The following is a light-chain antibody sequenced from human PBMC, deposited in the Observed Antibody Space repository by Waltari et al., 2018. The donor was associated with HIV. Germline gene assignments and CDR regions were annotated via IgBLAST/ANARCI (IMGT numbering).Light chain of an antibody. Sequence: QSVLTQPPSASGTPGQRVTISCSGSSPNVGTTNVTWCQQLPGTAPKLLIYSNNQRPSGVPDRFSGSKSGTSASLAINGLQSEDEADYYCAAWDDSLNGFVFGTGTKVTVL. CDR1: SPNVGTTN. V-gene: IGLV1-44*01. CDR2: SNN. CDR3: AAWDDSLNGFV. J-gene: IGLJ1*01.